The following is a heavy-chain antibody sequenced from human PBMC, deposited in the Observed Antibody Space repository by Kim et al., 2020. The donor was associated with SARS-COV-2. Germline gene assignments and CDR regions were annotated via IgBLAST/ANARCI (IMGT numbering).Heavy chain of an antibody. D-gene: IGHD6-13*01. CDR3: AKDMEVAAAADQWLAFDI. CDR2: ISWNSGSI. J-gene: IGHJ3*02. Sequence: GGSLRLSCAASGFTFDDYAMHWVRQAPGKGLEWVSGISWNSGSIGYADSVKGRFTISRDNAKNSLYLQMNSLRAEDTALYYCAKDMEVAAAADQWLAFDIWGQGTMVTVSS. CDR1: GFTFDDYA. V-gene: IGHV3-9*01.